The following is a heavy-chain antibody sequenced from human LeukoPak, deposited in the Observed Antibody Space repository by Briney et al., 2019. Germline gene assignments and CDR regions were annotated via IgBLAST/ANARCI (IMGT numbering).Heavy chain of an antibody. J-gene: IGHJ4*02. Sequence: SGGSLRLSCAASGFTFSSYSMNWVRQAPGKGLEWVSSISSSSSYMYYADSVKGRFTISRDNAKNSLYLQMNSLRAEDTAVYYCARPIYGDVGFDYWGQGTLVTVSS. CDR3: ARPIYGDVGFDY. CDR2: ISSSSSYM. D-gene: IGHD4-17*01. V-gene: IGHV3-21*01. CDR1: GFTFSSYS.